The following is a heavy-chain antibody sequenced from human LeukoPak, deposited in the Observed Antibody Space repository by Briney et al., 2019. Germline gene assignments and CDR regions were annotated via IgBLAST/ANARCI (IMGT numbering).Heavy chain of an antibody. D-gene: IGHD5-18*01. Sequence: ASVKVSCKASGYTFTGYYMHWVRQAPGQGLEWMGWINPNSGGTNYAQKFQGRVTMTRDTSTSTAYIELSRLRSDDTAVYYCARSYGVDTAMVIGVDWFDPWGQGTLVTVSS. CDR2: INPNSGGT. V-gene: IGHV1-2*02. CDR3: ARSYGVDTAMVIGVDWFDP. CDR1: GYTFTGYY. J-gene: IGHJ5*02.